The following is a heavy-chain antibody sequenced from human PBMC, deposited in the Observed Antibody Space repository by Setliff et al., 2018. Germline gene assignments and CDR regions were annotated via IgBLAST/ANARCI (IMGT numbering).Heavy chain of an antibody. V-gene: IGHV4-34*01. D-gene: IGHD1-26*01. CDR3: ATAPGKLAMPASGAIDH. J-gene: IGHJ4*02. CDR2: INHSGKT. CDR1: GGSFNEDY. Sequence: SETLSLTCVVDGGSFNEDYYIWIRQPPGKGLEWIGEINHSGKTNYNPSLKSRVNISIDPSKKRFSLNLNSVTAADTAVYYCATAPGKLAMPASGAIDHWGEGTLVTVSS.